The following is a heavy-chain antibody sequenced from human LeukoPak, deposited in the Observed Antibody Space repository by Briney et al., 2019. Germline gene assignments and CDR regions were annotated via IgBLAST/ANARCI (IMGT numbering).Heavy chain of an antibody. Sequence: GASVKVSCKASGYTFTGYYMHWVRQAPGQGLEWMGRINPNSGGTNYAQKFQGRVTMTRDTSISTAYMELSRLRSDDTAVYYCARECYYGSGSYYNRWGQGTLVTVSS. J-gene: IGHJ4*02. V-gene: IGHV1-2*06. CDR3: ARECYYGSGSYYNR. D-gene: IGHD3-10*01. CDR1: GYTFTGYY. CDR2: INPNSGGT.